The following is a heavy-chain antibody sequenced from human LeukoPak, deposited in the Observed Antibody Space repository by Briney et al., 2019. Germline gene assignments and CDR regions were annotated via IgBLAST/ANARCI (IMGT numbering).Heavy chain of an antibody. J-gene: IGHJ4*02. Sequence: SETLSLTRTVSGGSISSYYWSWIRQPPGKGLEWIGYIYYSGSTNYNPSLKSRVTMSVDTSKNQFSLKLSSVTAADTAVYYCARTYYDFWSGYYTGYYFDYWGQGTLVTVSS. CDR2: IYYSGST. CDR1: GGSISSYY. D-gene: IGHD3-3*01. V-gene: IGHV4-59*01. CDR3: ARTYYDFWSGYYTGYYFDY.